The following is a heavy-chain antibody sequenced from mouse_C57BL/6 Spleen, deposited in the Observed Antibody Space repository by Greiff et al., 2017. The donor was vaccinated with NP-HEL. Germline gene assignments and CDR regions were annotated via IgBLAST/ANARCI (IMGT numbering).Heavy chain of an antibody. J-gene: IGHJ3*01. Sequence: VQLQQSGAELARPGASVKTSGKASGYTFTSYTRHWVNQRPGQGWEGIGYIILCRGYTKYNQKFKDKATLTADKSSSTAYMQLGSLTSEDSAVYYCARELGRGAYWGQGTLVTVSA. CDR1: GYTFTSYT. CDR2: IILCRGYT. CDR3: ARELGRGAY. D-gene: IGHD4-1*01. V-gene: IGHV1-4*01.